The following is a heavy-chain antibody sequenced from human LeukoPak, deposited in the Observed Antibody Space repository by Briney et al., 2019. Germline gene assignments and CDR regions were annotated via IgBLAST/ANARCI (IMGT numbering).Heavy chain of an antibody. J-gene: IGHJ4*02. CDR1: GGSISSSSYY. CDR3: ASHYDILTYYFDH. D-gene: IGHD3-9*01. Sequence: PSETLSLTCTVSGGSISSSSYYWGWIRQPPGKGLEWIGSIYYSGSTYYNPSLKSRVTISVDTSKNQFSLKLSSVTAADTAVYYCASHYDILTYYFDHWGQGTLVTVSS. V-gene: IGHV4-39*01. CDR2: IYYSGST.